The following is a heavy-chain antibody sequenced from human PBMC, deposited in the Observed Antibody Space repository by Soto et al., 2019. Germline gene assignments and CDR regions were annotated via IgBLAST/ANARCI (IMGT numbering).Heavy chain of an antibody. Sequence: GGSLRLSCAASGFTVSSNYMSWVRQAPGKGLEWVSVIYSGGSTYYADSVKGRFTISRDNSKNTLYLQMNSLRAEDTAVYYCARHGNDFWSGYSSYYYMDVWGKGTTVTAP. CDR3: ARHGNDFWSGYSSYYYMDV. V-gene: IGHV3-66*04. CDR2: IYSGGST. J-gene: IGHJ6*03. CDR1: GFTVSSNY. D-gene: IGHD3-3*01.